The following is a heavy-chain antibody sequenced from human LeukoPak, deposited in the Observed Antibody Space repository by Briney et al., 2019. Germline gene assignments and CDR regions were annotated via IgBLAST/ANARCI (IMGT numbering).Heavy chain of an antibody. CDR3: ARHLNYYYYYYMDV. J-gene: IGHJ6*03. Sequence: SETLSLTCTVSGGSISSGSYYWSWIRQPAGKGLEWIGSLYYSGNTYYNPSLKSRVTISVDTSKNQFSLNLTSVTAADTAVYYCARHLNYYYYYYMDVWGTGTTVTVSS. CDR1: GGSISSGSYY. CDR2: LYYSGNT. V-gene: IGHV4-39*01.